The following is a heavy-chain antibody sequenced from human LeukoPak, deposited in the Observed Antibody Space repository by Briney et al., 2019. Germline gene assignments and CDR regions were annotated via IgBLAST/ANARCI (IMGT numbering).Heavy chain of an antibody. CDR3: ARCVSYGYAIGYYGMDV. CDR2: ISSSSSYI. J-gene: IGHJ6*02. Sequence: GGSLRLSCAASGFTFSSYSMNWVRQAPGKGLEWVSSISSSSSYIYYADSVKGRFTISRDNAKNSLYLQMNSLRAEDTAVYYCARCVSYGYAIGYYGMDVWGQGTTVTVSS. D-gene: IGHD5-18*01. V-gene: IGHV3-21*01. CDR1: GFTFSSYS.